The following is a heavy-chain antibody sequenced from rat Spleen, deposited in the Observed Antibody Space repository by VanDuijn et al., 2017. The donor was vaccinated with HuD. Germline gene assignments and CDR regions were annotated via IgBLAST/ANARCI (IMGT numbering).Heavy chain of an antibody. CDR3: TRSPYYSSYLNYVMDA. J-gene: IGHJ4*01. Sequence: QVQLKESGPGLVQPSQTLSLTCTVSGFSLSSYGVIWIRQPPGKGLEWMGRIQNGGSTDYNSALKSRLSISRDISKSQVFLKMNSLQTDDTAIYFCTRSPYYSSYLNYVMDAWGQGASVTVSS. D-gene: IGHD1-2*01. CDR2: IQNGGST. CDR1: GFSLSSYG. V-gene: IGHV2-1*01.